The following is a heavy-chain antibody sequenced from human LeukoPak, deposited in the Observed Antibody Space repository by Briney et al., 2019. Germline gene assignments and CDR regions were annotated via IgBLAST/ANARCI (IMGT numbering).Heavy chain of an antibody. D-gene: IGHD1-1*01. J-gene: IGHJ4*02. CDR2: IKSDGSST. V-gene: IGHV3-74*01. CDR1: GFAVSSYW. CDR3: ARERKYDSNFDY. Sequence: GGSLRLSCAASGFAVSSYWMHWVRQAPGKGLVWVSRIKSDGSSTSYADSVKGRFTISRDNAKNTLNLQMNSLRAEDTAVYYCARERKYDSNFDYWGQGTLVTVSS.